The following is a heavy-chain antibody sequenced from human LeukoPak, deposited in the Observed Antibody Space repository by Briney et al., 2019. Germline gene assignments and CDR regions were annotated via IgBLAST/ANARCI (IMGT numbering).Heavy chain of an antibody. V-gene: IGHV4-61*02. CDR2: IYTSGIT. D-gene: IGHD3-22*01. CDR3: AMEGYYDSSAMSSI. CDR1: GGSISSGSYY. J-gene: IGHJ3*02. Sequence: SQTLSLXCTVSGGSISSGSYYWSWIRQPAGKGREWIGRIYTSGITNYNPSLKSRVTISVDTSKNQFSLKLSSVTAADTAVYYCAMEGYYDSSAMSSIWGQGTMVTVSS.